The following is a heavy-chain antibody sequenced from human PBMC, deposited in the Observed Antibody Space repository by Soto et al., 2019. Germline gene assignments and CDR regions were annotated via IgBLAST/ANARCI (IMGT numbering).Heavy chain of an antibody. Sequence: QITLKESGPTLVKPTQTLTLTCTFSGFSLSTSGVGVGWIRQPPGKALEWLALIYWDDDKRYSPSLKSRLTNTKHTAKNQVALTMTKIDPVDTATYYCAQAQFYYDSSGYYLLFDYWGQGTLVTVSS. CDR1: GFSLSTSGVG. CDR3: AQAQFYYDSSGYYLLFDY. J-gene: IGHJ4*02. D-gene: IGHD3-22*01. CDR2: IYWDDDK. V-gene: IGHV2-5*02.